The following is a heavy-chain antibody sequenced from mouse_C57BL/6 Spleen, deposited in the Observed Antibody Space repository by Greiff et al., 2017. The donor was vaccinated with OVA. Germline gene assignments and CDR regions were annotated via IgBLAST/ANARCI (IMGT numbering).Heavy chain of an antibody. J-gene: IGHJ4*01. CDR2: ISSGSSTI. V-gene: IGHV5-17*01. Sequence: EVKLVESGGGLVKPGGSLKLSCAASGFTFSDYGMHWVRQAPEKGLEWVAYISSGSSTIYYADTVKGRFTISRDNAKNTLFLQMTSLRSEDTAMYYCAISTTVVEDYAMDYWGQGTSVTVSS. CDR3: AISTTVVEDYAMDY. CDR1: GFTFSDYG. D-gene: IGHD1-1*01.